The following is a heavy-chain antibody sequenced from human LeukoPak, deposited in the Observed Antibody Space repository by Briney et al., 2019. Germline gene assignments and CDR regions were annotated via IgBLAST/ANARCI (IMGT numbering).Heavy chain of an antibody. D-gene: IGHD6-13*01. CDR2: INHSGST. CDR1: GGSISSGGYY. CDR3: ARGRRGDSGSSWYYYYYYGMDV. V-gene: IGHV4-30-2*01. Sequence: PSQTLSLTCAVSGGSISSGGYYWSWIRQPPGKGLEWIGEINHSGSTNYNPSLKSRVTISVDTSKDQFSLKLSSVTAADTAVYYCARGRRGDSGSSWYYYYYYGMDVWGQGTTVTVSS. J-gene: IGHJ6*02.